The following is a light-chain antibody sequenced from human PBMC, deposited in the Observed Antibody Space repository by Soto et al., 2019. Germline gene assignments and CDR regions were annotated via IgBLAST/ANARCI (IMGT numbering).Light chain of an antibody. CDR3: VSWDASLSAWV. V-gene: IGLV1-47*01. CDR1: NSNIGSDF. Sequence: QSVLTQPPSASGTPEQKVTISCSGSNSNIGSDFVFWFQQLPGTAPILLIYRNNQRPSGVPDRFSGSKSGTSASLAISGLRSEDEADYYCVSWDASLSAWVFGGGTQLTVL. J-gene: IGLJ3*02. CDR2: RNN.